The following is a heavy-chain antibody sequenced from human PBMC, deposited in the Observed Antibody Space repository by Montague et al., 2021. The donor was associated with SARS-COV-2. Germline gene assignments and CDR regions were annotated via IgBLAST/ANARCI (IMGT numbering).Heavy chain of an antibody. CDR3: ARPAGPTVTHFDY. D-gene: IGHD4-17*01. CDR2: IFNSGSS. V-gene: IGHV4-4*09. CDR1: GDSISGYY. Sequence: SETLSLTCSVSGDSISGYYWYWIWKTPEKGLEWIGYIFNSGSSNYNHYLRSRVTISVDKYKNQFSLNLSSVAAAATDVYYCARPAGPTVTHFDYWGQGALVTVS. J-gene: IGHJ4*02.